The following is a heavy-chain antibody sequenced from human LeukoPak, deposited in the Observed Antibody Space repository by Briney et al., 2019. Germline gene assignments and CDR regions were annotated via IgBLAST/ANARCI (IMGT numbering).Heavy chain of an antibody. D-gene: IGHD3-16*02. J-gene: IGHJ4*02. V-gene: IGHV5-51*01. Sequence: GESLKISCKGSGYSFTSYWIAWVRQMPGKGLEWMGIMYRDDSDTRYSPSFQGQVTISADRSINTAYLQWSSLKASDTAMYYCARHPLYRYWGQGTLVTVSS. CDR2: MYRDDSDT. CDR3: ARHPLYRY. CDR1: GYSFTSYW.